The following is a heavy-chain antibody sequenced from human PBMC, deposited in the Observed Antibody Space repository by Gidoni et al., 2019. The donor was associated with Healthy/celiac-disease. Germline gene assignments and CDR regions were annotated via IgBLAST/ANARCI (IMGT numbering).Heavy chain of an antibody. CDR3: ARVSESYWFDP. D-gene: IGHD1-26*01. J-gene: IGHJ5*02. CDR2: IFANDEK. Sequence: QVTLKESGPVLVKPTETFTLTCTVSGLSLSNARMGVSWIRQPPGKALEWLAHIFANDEKSYSTSLKSRLTIYKDNTKSQVVLTMTNMDPVDTATYYCARVSESYWFDPWGQGTLVTVSS. CDR1: GLSLSNARMG. V-gene: IGHV2-26*01.